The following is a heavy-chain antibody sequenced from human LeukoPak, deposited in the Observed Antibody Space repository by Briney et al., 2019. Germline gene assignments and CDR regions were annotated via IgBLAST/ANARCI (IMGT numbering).Heavy chain of an antibody. D-gene: IGHD3-3*01. Sequence: PGGSLRLSCAASGFTFSTYWMTWLRQAPGKGLEWVASIKQDGGDKYYVDSLKGRFTISRDNAKNSLYLQMNSVRAEDTALYYCARINAQSHNFWSGYPHGWFDPWGQGTLVTVSS. CDR3: ARINAQSHNFWSGYPHGWFDP. CDR1: GFTFSTYW. CDR2: IKQDGGDK. V-gene: IGHV3-7*01. J-gene: IGHJ5*02.